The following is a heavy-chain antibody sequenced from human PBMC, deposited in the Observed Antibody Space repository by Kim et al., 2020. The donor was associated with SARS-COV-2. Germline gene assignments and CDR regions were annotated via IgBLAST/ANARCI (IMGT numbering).Heavy chain of an antibody. D-gene: IGHD4-17*01. CDR3: SRGSTVPNMGYYYFGMGV. V-gene: IGHV4-59*01. Sequence: SETLSLTCTVSGGSISTYYWTWIRQPPGKGLEWIGYIYYTGRTDYNPSLGSRVPIDVDTSKNQFSLNLNSVNAADTAVYYCSRGSTVPNMGYYYFGMGV. J-gene: IGHJ6*01. CDR1: GGSISTYY. CDR2: IYYTGRT.